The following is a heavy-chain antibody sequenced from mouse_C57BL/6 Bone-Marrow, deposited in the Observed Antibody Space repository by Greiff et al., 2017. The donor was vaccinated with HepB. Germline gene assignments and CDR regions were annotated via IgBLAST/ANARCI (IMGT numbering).Heavy chain of an antibody. J-gene: IGHJ2*01. D-gene: IGHD1-1*01. CDR3: ARRLYYYGSSFYVDY. Sequence: QVQLQQPGAELVMPGASVKLSCKASGYTFTSYWMHWVKQRPGQGLEWIGEIDPSDSYTNYNQKLKGKSTLTVDKSSSTAYMQLSSLTSEDSAVYYCARRLYYYGSSFYVDYWGQGTTLTVSS. CDR1: GYTFTSYW. CDR2: IDPSDSYT. V-gene: IGHV1-69*01.